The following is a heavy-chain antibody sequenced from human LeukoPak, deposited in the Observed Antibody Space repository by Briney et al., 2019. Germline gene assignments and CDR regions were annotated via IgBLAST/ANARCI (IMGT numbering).Heavy chain of an antibody. D-gene: IGHD1-1*01. CDR3: ARAVRTGTTGRHFDY. V-gene: IGHV4-61*02. J-gene: IGHJ4*02. CDR2: IYTSGST. CDR1: GGSINSNSYY. Sequence: PSETLSLTCTVSGGSINSNSYYWSWIRQPAGKGLEWIGRIYTSGSTNYNPSLKSRLTISVDSSKNQFSLNLTSVTAADTAVCYCARAVRTGTTGRHFDYWGQGTLVTVSS.